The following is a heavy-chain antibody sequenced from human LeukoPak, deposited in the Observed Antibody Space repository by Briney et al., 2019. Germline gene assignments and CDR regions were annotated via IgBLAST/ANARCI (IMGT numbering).Heavy chain of an antibody. CDR3: ATGRGYSYGVPWFDP. CDR1: GYTLTESS. V-gene: IGHV1-24*01. J-gene: IGHJ5*02. Sequence: ASVTVSCKVSGYTLTESSMHWVRQAPGKGLEWMGGFDPEDGETIYAQKFQGRVTMTEDTSTDTAYMELSSLRSEDTAVYYCATGRGYSYGVPWFDPWGQGTLVTVSS. D-gene: IGHD5-18*01. CDR2: FDPEDGET.